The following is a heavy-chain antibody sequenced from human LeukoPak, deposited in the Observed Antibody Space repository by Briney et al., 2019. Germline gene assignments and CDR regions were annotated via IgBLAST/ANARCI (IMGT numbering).Heavy chain of an antibody. CDR2: ISSSSSYI. V-gene: IGHV3-21*01. Sequence: PGGSLRLSCAASGFTFSSYSMNWVRQAPGKGLEWVSSISSSSSYIYYADSVRGRFTIPRDNAKNSLFLQMNGLRAGDTAVYYCAIMPYDSSGYSQYWGQGTLVTVSS. D-gene: IGHD3-22*01. J-gene: IGHJ4*02. CDR3: AIMPYDSSGYSQY. CDR1: GFTFSSYS.